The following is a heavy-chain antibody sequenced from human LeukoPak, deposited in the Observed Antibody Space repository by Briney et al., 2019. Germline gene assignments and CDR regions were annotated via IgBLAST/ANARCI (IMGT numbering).Heavy chain of an antibody. Sequence: GGSLRLPCAASGFTFSSYGMSWVRQAPGKGLEWVSAISGSGGSTYYADSVKGRFTISRDNSKNTLYLQMNSLRAEDTAVYYCAKWGGRWLQSEYYFDYWGQGTLVTVSS. D-gene: IGHD5-24*01. CDR3: AKWGGRWLQSEYYFDY. CDR1: GFTFSSYG. V-gene: IGHV3-23*01. J-gene: IGHJ4*02. CDR2: ISGSGGST.